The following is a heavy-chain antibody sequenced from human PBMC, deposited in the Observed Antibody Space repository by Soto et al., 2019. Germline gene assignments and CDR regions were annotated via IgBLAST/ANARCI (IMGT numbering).Heavy chain of an antibody. V-gene: IGHV5-51*06. CDR1: GYTFTNYW. D-gene: IGHD6-25*01. Sequence: GESLKISCKASGYTFTNYWVGWVRQMPGKGLEWMGIIYPDDSDTRYRPSFQGHVTISVDKSVNTAYLQWTRLKASDTAMYYCTSFSGSRQDSFDHWGQGTLVTVSS. CDR3: TSFSGSRQDSFDH. J-gene: IGHJ4*02. CDR2: IYPDDSDT.